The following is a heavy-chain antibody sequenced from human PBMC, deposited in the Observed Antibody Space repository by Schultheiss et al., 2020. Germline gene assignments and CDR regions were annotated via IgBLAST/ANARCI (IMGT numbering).Heavy chain of an antibody. V-gene: IGHV3-33*08. D-gene: IGHD7-27*01. Sequence: GESLKISCAASGFTFSTYAMSWVRQAPGKGLEWVAVIWYDGSNKYYADSVKGRFTISRDNAKNSLYLQMNSLRAEDTAVYYCARPGDYWGQGTLVTVSS. CDR2: IWYDGSNK. J-gene: IGHJ4*02. CDR3: ARPGDY. CDR1: GFTFSTYA.